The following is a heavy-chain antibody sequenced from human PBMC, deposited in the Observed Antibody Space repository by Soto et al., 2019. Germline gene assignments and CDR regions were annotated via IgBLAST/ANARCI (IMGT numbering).Heavy chain of an antibody. CDR3: VKGGWLDV. CDR1: GFSFSNYE. V-gene: IGHV3-23*01. CDR2: IKPSSGTT. J-gene: IGHJ6*02. Sequence: EVQLLESGGGLVQPGGSLRLACAASGFSFSNYEMTWARQAPGKGLEWVAFIKPSSGTTHYAESVKGRFTIYRDNSKDTLYLHLSSLRVEDTAVYYFVKGGWLDVWGQGTTVTVSS. D-gene: IGHD2-15*01.